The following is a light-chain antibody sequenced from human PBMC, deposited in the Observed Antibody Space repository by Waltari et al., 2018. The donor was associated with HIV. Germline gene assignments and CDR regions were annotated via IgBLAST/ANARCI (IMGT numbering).Light chain of an antibody. V-gene: IGLV1-44*01. J-gene: IGLJ2*01. CDR1: SSSIGSST. CDR2: SNN. CDR3: VVWGDSLSGPV. Sequence: QSVLTLPPPASGSPGPGLTISCSCTSSSIGSSTIYWYQQLPRTAPKLLIYSNNQRPSGVPDRFSGSKSGTSASLAISGLQSEDEADYYCVVWGDSLSGPVFGGGTKLTVL.